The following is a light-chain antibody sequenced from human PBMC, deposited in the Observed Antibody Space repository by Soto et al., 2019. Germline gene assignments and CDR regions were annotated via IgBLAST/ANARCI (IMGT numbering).Light chain of an antibody. CDR3: QQYNDWPPYT. CDR2: GAS. CDR1: QSVAYN. J-gene: IGKJ2*01. V-gene: IGKV3-15*01. Sequence: EILMTQSPVTLSASPGESATLSCRASQSVAYNLAWYQQKPGQAPRLLIYGASTRATDIPARFSGSGFGTEFTLTINSLQSEDFAVYYCQQYNDWPPYTFGQGTKLHIK.